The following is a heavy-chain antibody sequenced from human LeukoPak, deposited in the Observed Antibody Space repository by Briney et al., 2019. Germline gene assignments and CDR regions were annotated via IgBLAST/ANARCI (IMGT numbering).Heavy chain of an antibody. V-gene: IGHV4-59*01. D-gene: IGHD3-22*01. Sequence: YYSGSTNYSPSLKSRVTISVDTSKNQFSLTLSSVPAADTAVYYCPSAFPHHGSSGHSDPFAYRGAGPLVTVSS. CDR3: PSAFPHHGSSGHSDPFAY. CDR2: YYSGST. J-gene: IGHJ4*02.